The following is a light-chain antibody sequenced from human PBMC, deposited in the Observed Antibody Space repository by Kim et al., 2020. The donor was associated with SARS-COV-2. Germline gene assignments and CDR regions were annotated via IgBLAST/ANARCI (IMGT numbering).Light chain of an antibody. V-gene: IGKV3-11*01. Sequence: GERAPLSCRASQSVSTYLAWYQQRPGQAPRLRIYDSSNRATGIPARFSGSGSGTEFTLTISSLEPEDFAVYYCQQGNKWRPRGTFGKGAKVDSK. CDR3: QQGNKWRPRGT. J-gene: IGKJ1*01. CDR1: QSVSTY. CDR2: DSS.